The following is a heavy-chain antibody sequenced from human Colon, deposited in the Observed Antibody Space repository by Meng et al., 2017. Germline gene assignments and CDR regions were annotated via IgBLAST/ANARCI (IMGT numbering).Heavy chain of an antibody. D-gene: IGHD3-22*01. V-gene: IGHV4-39*01. CDR2: IGHSGFT. Sequence: QVQLHQSGPGLVKPSEALSLTCGVSCDYIGTGAYYWGWIRQAPGKGLEWIGSIGHSGFTYYTPSVRSRVTVSIDTSKNQFSLKLTSVTAADTAVYFCVRSSAWVRTGFDPWGQGTLVTVSS. CDR1: CDYIGTGAYY. J-gene: IGHJ5*02. CDR3: VRSSAWVRTGFDP.